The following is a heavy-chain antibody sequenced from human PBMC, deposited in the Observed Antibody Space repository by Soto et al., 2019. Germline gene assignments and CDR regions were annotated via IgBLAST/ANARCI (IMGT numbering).Heavy chain of an antibody. CDR2: IYYSGNT. V-gene: IGHV4-61*01. CDR3: ARGGRHDDSSGYGSLGY. D-gene: IGHD3-22*01. Sequence: SETLSLTCTVSGGSVSSGPYYWSWIRQPPGKGLEWIGYIYYSGNTNYNPTLKSRVTISVDTSKNQFSLKLSSVTAADTAVYYCARGGRHDDSSGYGSLGYWGQRTLVTVSS. J-gene: IGHJ4*02. CDR1: GGSVSSGPYY.